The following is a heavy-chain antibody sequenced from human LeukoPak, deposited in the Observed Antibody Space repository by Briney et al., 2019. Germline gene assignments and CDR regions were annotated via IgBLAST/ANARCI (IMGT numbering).Heavy chain of an antibody. Sequence: GGSPRLSCAASGFTFSSYAMHWVRQAPGKGLEWVAVISYDGSNKYYADSVKGRFTISRDNSKNTLYLQMNSLRAEDTAVYYCARTRPNYDILTDFDYWGQGTLVTVSS. CDR1: GFTFSSYA. D-gene: IGHD3-9*01. J-gene: IGHJ4*02. CDR3: ARTRPNYDILTDFDY. CDR2: ISYDGSNK. V-gene: IGHV3-30-3*01.